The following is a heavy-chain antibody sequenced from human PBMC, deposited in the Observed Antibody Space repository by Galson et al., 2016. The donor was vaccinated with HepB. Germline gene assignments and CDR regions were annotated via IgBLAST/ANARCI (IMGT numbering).Heavy chain of an antibody. V-gene: IGHV3-23*01. Sequence: SLRLSCAASGFTFSNSGMSWVRQAPGKGLEWVSYIGETGGAIYYADSVKGRFTISRDNSKNKLYRQMESLSAADTALYYCAKSLEYCGYDSVYWRQGTLV. D-gene: IGHD5-12*01. J-gene: IGHJ4*02. CDR1: GFTFSNSG. CDR3: AKSLEYCGYDSVY. CDR2: IGETGGAI.